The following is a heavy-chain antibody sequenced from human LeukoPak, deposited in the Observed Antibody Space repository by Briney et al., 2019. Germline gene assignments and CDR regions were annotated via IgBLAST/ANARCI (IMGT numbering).Heavy chain of an antibody. J-gene: IGHJ4*02. Sequence: GGSLRLSCAASGFTFSNYGMHWVRQAPGKGLEWVTFIRYDESNQYYADSVKGRFTISRDNSKNTLYLQMNSLRAEDTAVYYCAREKKSSTSMDYWGQGTLVTVST. CDR1: GFTFSNYG. CDR3: AREKKSSTSMDY. D-gene: IGHD2-2*01. CDR2: IRYDESNQ. V-gene: IGHV3-30*02.